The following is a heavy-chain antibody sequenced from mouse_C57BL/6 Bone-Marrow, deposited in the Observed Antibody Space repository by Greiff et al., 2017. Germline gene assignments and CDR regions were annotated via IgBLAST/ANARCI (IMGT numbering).Heavy chain of an antibody. V-gene: IGHV2-2*01. CDR3: ARKRGSGWYFDV. CDR2: IWSGGST. CDR1: GFSLTSYG. Sequence: VKLVESGPGLVQPSQSLSITCTVSGFSLTSYGVHWVRQSPGKGLEWLGVIWSGGSTDYNAAFISRLSISKDNSKSQVFFKRNSLQADDTAIYYCARKRGSGWYFDVWGTGTTVTVSS. D-gene: IGHD1-3*01. J-gene: IGHJ1*03.